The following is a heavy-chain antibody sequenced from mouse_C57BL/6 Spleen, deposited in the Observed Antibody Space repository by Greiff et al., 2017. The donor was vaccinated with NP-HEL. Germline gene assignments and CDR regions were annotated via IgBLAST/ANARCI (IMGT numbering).Heavy chain of an antibody. CDR1: GYAFSSSW. CDR2: IYPGDGDT. D-gene: IGHD2-5*01. J-gene: IGHJ3*01. Sequence: HVQLQQSGPELVKPGASVKISCKASGYAFSSSWMNWVTQRPGKGLEWIGRIYPGDGDTHYNGKFKGKATLTADKSSSTAYMQLSSLTSEDSAVDVGARTDSNPFADWGQGTLVTVSA. V-gene: IGHV1-82*01. CDR3: ARTDSNPFAD.